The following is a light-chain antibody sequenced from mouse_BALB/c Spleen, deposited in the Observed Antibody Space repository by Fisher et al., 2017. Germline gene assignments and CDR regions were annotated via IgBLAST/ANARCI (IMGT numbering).Light chain of an antibody. CDR1: SSVSSSY. CDR2: YTS. J-gene: IGKJ1*01. V-gene: IGKV4-79*01. Sequence: IVLTQTPAIMSASPGERVTMTCSASSSVSSSYLYWYQQKSDASPKLWIYYTSNLASGVPARFSGSGSGTSYSLTISSVEAEDAADYYCHQWSSYRTFGGGTKLEIK. CDR3: HQWSSYRT.